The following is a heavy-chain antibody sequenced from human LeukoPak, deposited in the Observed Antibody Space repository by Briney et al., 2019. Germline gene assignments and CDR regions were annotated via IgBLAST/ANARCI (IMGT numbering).Heavy chain of an antibody. D-gene: IGHD3-10*01. Sequence: SETLSLTCAVYGGSFSGYYWSWIRQPPGKGLEWIGEINHSGSTNYNPSLKSRVTISVDTSKNRFSLKLSSVTAADTAVYYCARAPYGSGSYHYWGQGTLVTVSS. CDR1: GGSFSGYY. CDR2: INHSGST. CDR3: ARAPYGSGSYHY. V-gene: IGHV4-34*01. J-gene: IGHJ4*02.